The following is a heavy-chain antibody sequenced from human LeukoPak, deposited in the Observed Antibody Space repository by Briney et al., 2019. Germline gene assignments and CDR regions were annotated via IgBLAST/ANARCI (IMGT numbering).Heavy chain of an antibody. V-gene: IGHV3-23*01. Sequence: GGSLRLSCAASGFTFSNYAMSWVRQAPGKGLEWVSTLSGTGGSTYYADSVKGRFTISRDNSKNTLFLQMSSLTAEDTAVYYCAKTPSGYYFESWGQGTLVTVSS. CDR3: AKTPSGYYFES. CDR2: LSGTGGST. CDR1: GFTFSNYA. J-gene: IGHJ4*02. D-gene: IGHD3-10*01.